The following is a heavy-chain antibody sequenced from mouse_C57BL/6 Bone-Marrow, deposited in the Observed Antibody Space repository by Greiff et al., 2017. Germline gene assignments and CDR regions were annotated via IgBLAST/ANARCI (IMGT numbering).Heavy chain of an antibody. Sequence: VQLQQSGAELVRPGASVKLSCTASGFNIKDDYMHWVKQRPEQGLEWIGWIDPENGDTEYASKFQGKATITADTSSNTAYLQLSSLTSEDTAVYYCTYDGLRFAYWGQGTLVTVSA. CDR1: GFNIKDDY. D-gene: IGHD2-3*01. J-gene: IGHJ3*01. V-gene: IGHV14-4*01. CDR3: TYDGLRFAY. CDR2: IDPENGDT.